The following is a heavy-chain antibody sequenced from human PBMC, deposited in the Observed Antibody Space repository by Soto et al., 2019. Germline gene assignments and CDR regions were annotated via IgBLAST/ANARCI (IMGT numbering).Heavy chain of an antibody. V-gene: IGHV3-30*18. CDR2: ISYDGSNK. D-gene: IGHD6-13*01. Sequence: GGSLRLSCAASGFTFSSYGMHWVRQAPGKGLEWVAVISYDGSNKYYADSVKGRFTISRDNSKNTLYLQMNSLRAEDTAVYYCAKDGAAAGDYFDYWGQGTLVTVSS. CDR1: GFTFSSYG. J-gene: IGHJ4*02. CDR3: AKDGAAAGDYFDY.